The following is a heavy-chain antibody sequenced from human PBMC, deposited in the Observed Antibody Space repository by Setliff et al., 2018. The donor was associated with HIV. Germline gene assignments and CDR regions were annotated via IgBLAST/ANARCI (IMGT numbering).Heavy chain of an antibody. CDR2: MYFSGNS. D-gene: IGHD6-6*01. J-gene: IGHJ4*02. Sequence: SETLSLTCTVSGGSISSHYWSWIRQAPGKGLEWIGTMYFSGNSRNSPALKSRVTISVDTSKNHFSLKLSSVTAADTAVYYCARRPYYFDSWGQGTLVTVSS. CDR1: GGSISSHY. CDR3: ARRPYYFDS. V-gene: IGHV4-59*11.